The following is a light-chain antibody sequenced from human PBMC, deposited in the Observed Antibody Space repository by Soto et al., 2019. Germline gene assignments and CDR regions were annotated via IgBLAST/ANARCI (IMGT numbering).Light chain of an antibody. J-gene: IGKJ4*01. V-gene: IGKV3-20*01. Sequence: EIVLTQSPGTLSLSPGERATLFCRASQSVTSSSIPWPQQKPGQAPRLLIYGASSRATGIPDRFSASGSGTDFTLTISRLESEDSAVYYCQHYGSSPGLTFGGGTKVEIK. CDR3: QHYGSSPGLT. CDR2: GAS. CDR1: QSVTSSS.